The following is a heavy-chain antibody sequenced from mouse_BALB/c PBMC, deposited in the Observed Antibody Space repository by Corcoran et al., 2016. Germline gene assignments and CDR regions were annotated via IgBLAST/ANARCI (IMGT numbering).Heavy chain of an antibody. J-gene: IGHJ2*01. CDR3: ARNYGSSPYYFDY. V-gene: IGHV9-1*02. CDR2: INTYTGEP. D-gene: IGHD1-1*01. CDR1: GYTFTNYG. Sequence: QIQLVQSGPELKKPGETVKISCKASGYTFTNYGMNWVKQAPGKGLKWMGWINTYTGEPTYADDFKGRFAFSLETSASTAYLQINNLKNEDMATYFCARNYGSSPYYFDYWGQGTTLTVSS.